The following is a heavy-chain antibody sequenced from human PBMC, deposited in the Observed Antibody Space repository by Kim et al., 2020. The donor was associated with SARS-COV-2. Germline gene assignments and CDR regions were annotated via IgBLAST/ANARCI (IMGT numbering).Heavy chain of an antibody. J-gene: IGHJ3*02. CDR3: ARALYYSTADAFDI. Sequence: GGSLRLSCAASGFIFSNYGMHWVRQAPGKGPEWVAVIWYDEKSEYYADSVRGRFTISRDNSKDTVYLQMNSLRAEDTAVYYCARALYYSTADAFDIWGQG. D-gene: IGHD2-2*01. V-gene: IGHV3-33*01. CDR1: GFIFSNYG. CDR2: IWYDEKSE.